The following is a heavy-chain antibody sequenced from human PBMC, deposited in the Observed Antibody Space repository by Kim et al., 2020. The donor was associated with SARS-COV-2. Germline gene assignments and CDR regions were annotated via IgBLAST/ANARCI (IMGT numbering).Heavy chain of an antibody. J-gene: IGHJ6*02. CDR3: ARRRGYSTDYYYGMDV. CDR1: GFTFSSYS. Sequence: GGSLRLSCAASGFTFSSYSMNWVRQAPGKGLEWVASISSSSSYINYADSVKGRFTISRDNAKNSPYLQMNSLRAEDTAVYYCARRRGYSTDYYYGMDVWGQGTTVTVSS. CDR2: ISSSSSYI. D-gene: IGHD5-12*01. V-gene: IGHV3-21*04.